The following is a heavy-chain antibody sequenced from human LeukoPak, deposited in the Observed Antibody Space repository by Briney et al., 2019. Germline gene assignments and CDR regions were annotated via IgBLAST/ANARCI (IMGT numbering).Heavy chain of an antibody. CDR1: GYTFTSYG. V-gene: IGHV1-18*01. J-gene: IGHJ4*02. CDR3: ARVDDSSGYYYWAGGFDY. D-gene: IGHD3-22*01. Sequence: ASVKVSCKASGYTFTSYGISWVRQAPGQGLEWMGWISAYNGNTNYAQKLQGRVTMTTDTSTSTAYMELRSLRSDDTAVYYCARVDDSSGYYYWAGGFDYWGQGTLVTVSS. CDR2: ISAYNGNT.